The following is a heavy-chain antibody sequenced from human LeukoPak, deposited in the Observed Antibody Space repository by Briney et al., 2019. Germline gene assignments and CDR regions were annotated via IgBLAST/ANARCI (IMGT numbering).Heavy chain of an antibody. CDR2: ISYDGSNK. CDR1: GFTFSSYG. D-gene: IGHD3-22*01. CDR3: ARGLRYFDY. Sequence: PGGSLRLSCAASGFTFSSYGMHWVRQAPGKGLEWVAVISYDGSNKYYADSVKGRFTISRDNSKNTLYLQMNSLRAEDTAVYYCARGLRYFDYWGQGTLVTVSS. V-gene: IGHV3-30*03. J-gene: IGHJ4*02.